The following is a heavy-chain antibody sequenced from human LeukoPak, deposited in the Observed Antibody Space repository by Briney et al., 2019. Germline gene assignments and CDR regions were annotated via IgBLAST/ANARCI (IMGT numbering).Heavy chain of an antibody. Sequence: ASVKVSCKASGYTFTSYDINWVRQATGQGLEWMGWMNPNSGNTSYAQKFQGRVTMTRNTSISTAYMELSSLRSEDTAVYYCARCLGYKGSGYYDCWSGYRADDAFYIWGEGTMVTVSS. D-gene: IGHD3-3*01. CDR1: GYTFTSYD. CDR2: MNPNSGNT. CDR3: ARCLGYKGSGYYDCWSGYRADDAFYI. V-gene: IGHV1-8*01. J-gene: IGHJ3*02.